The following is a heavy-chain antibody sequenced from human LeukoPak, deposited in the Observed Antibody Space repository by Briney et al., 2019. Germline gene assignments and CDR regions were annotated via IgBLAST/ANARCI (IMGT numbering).Heavy chain of an antibody. CDR1: GGSFSGYY. V-gene: IGHV4-34*01. CDR2: INHSGST. D-gene: IGHD3-10*01. J-gene: IGHJ4*02. Sequence: SETLSLTCAVYGGSFSGYYWSWIRQPPGKGLEWIGEINHSGSTNYNPSLKSRVTISVDTSKNQFSLKLSSVTAADTAVYYCARALLWFGESTRDYWGQGTLATVSS. CDR3: ARALLWFGESTRDY.